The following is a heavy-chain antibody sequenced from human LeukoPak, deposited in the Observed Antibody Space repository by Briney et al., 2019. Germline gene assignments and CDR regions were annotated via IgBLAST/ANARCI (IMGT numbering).Heavy chain of an antibody. J-gene: IGHJ4*02. CDR2: IKEDGSEK. V-gene: IGHV3-7*01. Sequence: GGSLRLSCTTSGFTFSRFRMNWVRQAPGKGLEWVANIKEDGSEKYYVDSVKGRFTISRDNTKNSLYLQMNSLRAEDTAVYYCARAGWELYFDYWGQGTLVTVSS. CDR1: GFTFSRFR. CDR3: ARAGWELYFDY. D-gene: IGHD1-26*01.